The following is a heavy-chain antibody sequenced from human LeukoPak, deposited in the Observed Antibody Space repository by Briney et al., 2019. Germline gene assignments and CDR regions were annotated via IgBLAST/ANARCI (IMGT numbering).Heavy chain of an antibody. D-gene: IGHD5-12*01. J-gene: IGHJ4*02. V-gene: IGHV3-73*01. CDR3: TFTPGYSGYDGGL. CDR1: GFTFSGSA. Sequence: GGSLKLSCAASGFTFSGSAMHWVRQASGKGLEWVGRIRSKANSYATAYATSVKGRFTISRDDSKNTAYPQMNSLKTEDTAVYYCTFTPGYSGYDGGLWGQGTLVTVSS. CDR2: IRSKANSYAT.